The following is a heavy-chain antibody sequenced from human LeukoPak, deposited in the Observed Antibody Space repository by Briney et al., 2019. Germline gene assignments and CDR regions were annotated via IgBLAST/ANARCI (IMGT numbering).Heavy chain of an antibody. CDR2: IYSGGST. V-gene: IGHV3-53*01. CDR1: GFTVSSNY. Sequence: PGGSLRLSCAASGFTVSSNYMSWVRQAPGKGLEWVSVIYSGGSTYYADSVKGRFTISRDNSKNTLYLQMNSLRAEDTAAYYCARASDPLYCSGGSCPVYDAFDIWGQGTMVTVSS. CDR3: ARASDPLYCSGGSCPVYDAFDI. J-gene: IGHJ3*02. D-gene: IGHD2-15*01.